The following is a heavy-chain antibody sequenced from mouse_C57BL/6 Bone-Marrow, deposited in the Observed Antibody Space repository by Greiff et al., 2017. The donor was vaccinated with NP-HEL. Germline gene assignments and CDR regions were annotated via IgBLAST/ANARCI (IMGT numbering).Heavy chain of an antibody. CDR2: IYPRAGST. CDR1: GYTFTSYD. J-gene: IGHJ3*01. Sequence: VQLQESGPELVKPGASVKLSCKASGYTFTSYDINWVKQRPGQGLALIGRIYPRAGSTKYNEKFKGKATLTVDTSSSTAYMELHSLTSEDSAVYFCARGQARFAYWGQGTLVTVSA. D-gene: IGHD3-2*02. V-gene: IGHV1-85*01. CDR3: ARGQARFAY.